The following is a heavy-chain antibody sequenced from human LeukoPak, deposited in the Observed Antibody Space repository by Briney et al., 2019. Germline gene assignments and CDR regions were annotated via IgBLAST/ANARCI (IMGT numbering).Heavy chain of an antibody. CDR2: INHSGST. CDR1: GGSFSGYY. J-gene: IGHJ4*02. Sequence: SETLSLTCAVYGGSFSGYYWSWIRQPPGKGLEWIGEINHSGSTNYNPSLKSRVTISVDTSKNQFSLKLSSVTAADTAVYYCARGERELGYCSSTSCHLSWFDYWGQGTLVTVSS. V-gene: IGHV4-34*01. CDR3: ARGERELGYCSSTSCHLSWFDY. D-gene: IGHD2-2*01.